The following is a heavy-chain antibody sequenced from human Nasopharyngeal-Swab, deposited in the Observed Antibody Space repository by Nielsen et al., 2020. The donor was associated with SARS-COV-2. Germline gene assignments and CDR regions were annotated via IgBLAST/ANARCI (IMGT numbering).Heavy chain of an antibody. Sequence: GESLKISCTAPGFSFNNYGMHWVRQAPGKGLAWVAVISFEGSKKKYAESVEGRFTISRDFSKNTLYLQMNSLRPEDTAMYYCAKANVIFWFGQFKNDGFDIWGQGTMVVVSS. CDR2: ISFEGSKK. CDR1: GFSFNNYG. J-gene: IGHJ3*02. CDR3: AKANVIFWFGQFKNDGFDI. V-gene: IGHV3-30*18. D-gene: IGHD3-10*01.